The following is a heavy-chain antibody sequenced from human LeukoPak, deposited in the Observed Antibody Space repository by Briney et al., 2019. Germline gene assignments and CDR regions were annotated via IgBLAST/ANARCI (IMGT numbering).Heavy chain of an antibody. CDR1: GFTFSSYA. Sequence: GGSLRLSCAASGFTFSSYAMHWVHQAPGKGLEWVAVISYDGSNKYYADSVKGRFTISRDNSKNTLYLQMNSLRAEDTAVYYCARSAGRDSYYYYGMDVWGQGTTVTVSS. V-gene: IGHV3-30-3*01. D-gene: IGHD3-22*01. CDR3: ARSAGRDSYYYYGMDV. J-gene: IGHJ6*02. CDR2: ISYDGSNK.